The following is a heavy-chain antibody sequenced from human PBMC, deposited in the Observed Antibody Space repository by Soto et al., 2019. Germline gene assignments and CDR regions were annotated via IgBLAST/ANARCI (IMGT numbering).Heavy chain of an antibody. J-gene: IGHJ6*02. Sequence: PGESLKISCKGSGYSFTSYWIGWVRQMPGKGLEWMGIIYPGDSDTSYSPSFQGQVTISADKSISTAYLQWSSLKASDAAMYYCARHGGSGNSGDSYYYYGMDVWGQGTTVTVSS. D-gene: IGHD3-10*01. CDR3: ARHGGSGNSGDSYYYYGMDV. CDR2: IYPGDSDT. CDR1: GYSFTSYW. V-gene: IGHV5-51*01.